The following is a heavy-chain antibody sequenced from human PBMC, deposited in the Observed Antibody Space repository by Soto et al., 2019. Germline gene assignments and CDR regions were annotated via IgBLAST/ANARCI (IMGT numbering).Heavy chain of an antibody. CDR1: GFSFSSYA. J-gene: IGHJ4*02. CDR2: ISARGGSS. V-gene: IGHV3-23*01. D-gene: IGHD5-12*01. Sequence: EVQLLESGGGLVQPGGSLRLSGVASGFSFSSYAKVWVRQAPGKGLEWVSVISARGGSSYFADTVKGRFTISRDNSKNLLSLEMNSLRAEDTAIYFCAKGSIEYSASVDNWGQGTLVLVPS. CDR3: AKGSIEYSASVDN.